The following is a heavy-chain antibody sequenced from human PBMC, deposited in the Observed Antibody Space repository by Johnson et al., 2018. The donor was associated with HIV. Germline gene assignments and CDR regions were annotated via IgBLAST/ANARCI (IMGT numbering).Heavy chain of an antibody. D-gene: IGHD7-27*01. Sequence: QVQLVESGGGVVQPGRSLRLSCAASGFTFSSYAMHWVRQAPGKGLEWVAVISYDGSNKYYAASVKGRFTISRDNSKNTLYLQMHSLRLEDTAVYYCARENWGQRMNAFDIWGQGTMVTVSS. CDR2: ISYDGSNK. CDR1: GFTFSSYA. J-gene: IGHJ3*02. CDR3: ARENWGQRMNAFDI. V-gene: IGHV3-30*04.